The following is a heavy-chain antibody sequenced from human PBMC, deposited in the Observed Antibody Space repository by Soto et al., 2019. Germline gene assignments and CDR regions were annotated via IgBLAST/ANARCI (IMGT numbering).Heavy chain of an antibody. D-gene: IGHD4-17*01. CDR2: INVSNGNT. J-gene: IGHJ4*02. V-gene: IGHV1-3*01. CDR3: ARDTDLTLMTTLDY. Sequence: GASVKVSCKASGYTFKSYQIYWVRQAPGQRLECMGWINVSNGNTEYSQNFQGRVTITRDTSASTVYMELNSLRSEDTAVYYCARDTDLTLMTTLDYWGQGTPVTVYS. CDR1: GYTFKSYQ.